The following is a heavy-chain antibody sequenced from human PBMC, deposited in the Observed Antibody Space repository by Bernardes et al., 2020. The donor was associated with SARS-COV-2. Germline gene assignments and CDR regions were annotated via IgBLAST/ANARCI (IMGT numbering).Heavy chain of an antibody. Sequence: ASVPDSCKASGYRFTNYGISWVRQAPGQGLEWMGWISGYNGNTNYARNLQGRVTMTTDLSTSTAFMELRSLRSDDTAIYYCARVEGFCSGGTCFSLFYFDYWGQGTLVTVSS. V-gene: IGHV1-18*04. CDR3: ARVEGFCSGGTCFSLFYFDY. CDR2: ISGYNGNT. CDR1: GYRFTNYG. J-gene: IGHJ4*02. D-gene: IGHD2-15*01.